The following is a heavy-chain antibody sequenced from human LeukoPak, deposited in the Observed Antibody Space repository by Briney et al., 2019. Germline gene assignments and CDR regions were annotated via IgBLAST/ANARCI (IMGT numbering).Heavy chain of an antibody. D-gene: IGHD6-13*01. Sequence: PGGSLRLSCAASGFTFSSYAMSWVRQAPGKGLGWVSAISGSGGSTYYADSVKGRFTISRDNSKNTLYLQMNSLRAEDTAVYYCAKRIAAAGTFQHWGQGTLVTVSS. CDR1: GFTFSSYA. J-gene: IGHJ1*01. V-gene: IGHV3-23*01. CDR3: AKRIAAAGTFQH. CDR2: ISGSGGST.